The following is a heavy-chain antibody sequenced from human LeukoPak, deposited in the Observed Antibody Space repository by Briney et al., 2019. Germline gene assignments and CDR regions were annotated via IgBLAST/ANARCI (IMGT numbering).Heavy chain of an antibody. CDR3: AREYSSPKISDPVISYYYMDV. J-gene: IGHJ6*03. CDR1: GGSISSYY. Sequence: PSETLSLTCTVSGGSISSYYWSWIRQPAGKGLEWIGRIYTSGSTNYNPSLKSRVTMSVDTSKNQFSLKLSSVTAADTAAYYCAREYSSPKISDPVISYYYMDVWGKGTTVTVSS. V-gene: IGHV4-4*07. CDR2: IYTSGST. D-gene: IGHD6-13*01.